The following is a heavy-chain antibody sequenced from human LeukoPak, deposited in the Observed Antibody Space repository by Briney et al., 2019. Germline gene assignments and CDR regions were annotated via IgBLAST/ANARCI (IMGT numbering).Heavy chain of an antibody. CDR3: AARRNWNDG. Sequence: RSSETLSLTCAVSGASFSDYYWNWLRQPPGKGLEWIGEISHFGSTDYNPSLKSRVTISVDTSKNQFSLQLTSVTAADTAVYYCAARRNWNDGWGQGTLVTVSS. V-gene: IGHV4-34*01. J-gene: IGHJ5*02. CDR2: ISHFGST. CDR1: GASFSDYY.